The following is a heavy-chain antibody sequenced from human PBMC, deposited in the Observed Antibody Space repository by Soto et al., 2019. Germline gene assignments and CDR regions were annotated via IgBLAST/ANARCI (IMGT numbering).Heavy chain of an antibody. V-gene: IGHV4-31*03. CDR3: ARGPQGYCSGGSCAPLSDDAFDI. D-gene: IGHD2-15*01. CDR2: IYYSGST. CDR1: GGSISSGGYY. J-gene: IGHJ3*02. Sequence: QVQLQESGPGLVKPSQTLSLTCTVSGGSISSGGYYWSWIRQHPGKGLEWIGYIYYSGSTYYKPSLKSRVTISVETSKNQFSLKLSSVTAADTAVYYCARGPQGYCSGGSCAPLSDDAFDIWGQGTMVTVSS.